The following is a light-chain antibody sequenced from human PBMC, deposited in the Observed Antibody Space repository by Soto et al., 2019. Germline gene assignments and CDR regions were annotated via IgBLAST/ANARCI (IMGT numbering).Light chain of an antibody. J-gene: IGLJ2*01. CDR1: SSDVGGNNY. CDR2: NVS. CDR3: SSSATKNTLI. V-gene: IGLV2-14*03. Sequence: QSALTQPASVSGSAGQSITISCTGTSSDVGGNNYVSWYQQHAGKAPKVILYNVSNRPSGVSNRFSGSKSGNTASLTISGLQSEDEADYYCSSSATKNTLIFGGGTKLPS.